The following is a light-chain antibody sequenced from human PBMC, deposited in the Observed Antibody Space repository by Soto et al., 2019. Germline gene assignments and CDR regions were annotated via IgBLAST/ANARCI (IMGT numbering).Light chain of an antibody. CDR1: QNVRSY. Sequence: DTQMTQSPSSLSASVGDRVTITCRASQNVRSYVNWYQQIPGKAPKLLIYETSTLHSGVPSTFSGDGYGTHFTLSISSLHPEDFATYYCQQTFSTPRTFGRGTKVDIK. J-gene: IGKJ4*01. CDR3: QQTFSTPRT. V-gene: IGKV1-39*01. CDR2: ETS.